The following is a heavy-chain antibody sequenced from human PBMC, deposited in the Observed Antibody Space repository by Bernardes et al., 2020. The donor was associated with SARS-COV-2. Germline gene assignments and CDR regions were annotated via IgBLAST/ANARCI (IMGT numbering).Heavy chain of an antibody. Sequence: ASVKVPCKASGYSFLTYYLHWVRQAPGQGLEWMGMIKPRSGGATYAQKFQGRITMTRESSTSTVHMELSNLRSDDTAVYYCAREPHYVYSGYYGLDVWGQGTTVTVSS. CDR2: IKPRSGGA. CDR3: AREPHYVYSGYYGLDV. J-gene: IGHJ6*02. D-gene: IGHD3-16*01. V-gene: IGHV1-46*01. CDR1: GYSFLTYY.